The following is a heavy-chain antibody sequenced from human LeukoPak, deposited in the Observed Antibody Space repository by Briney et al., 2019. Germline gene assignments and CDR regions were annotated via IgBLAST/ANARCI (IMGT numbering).Heavy chain of an antibody. V-gene: IGHV4-34*01. CDR1: GGSFSGYY. D-gene: IGHD1-26*01. Sequence: SETLSLTCAVYGGSFSGYYWSWIRQPPGKGLEWIGEINHSGSTNYNPSLKSRVTISVDTSKNQFSLKLSSVTAADTAVYYRARARYSGSYLDYWGQGTLVTVSS. J-gene: IGHJ4*02. CDR2: INHSGST. CDR3: ARARYSGSYLDY.